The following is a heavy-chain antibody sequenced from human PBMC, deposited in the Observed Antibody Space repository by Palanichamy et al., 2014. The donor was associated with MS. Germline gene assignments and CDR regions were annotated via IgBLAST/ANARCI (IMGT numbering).Heavy chain of an antibody. CDR1: EFTFSTYW. V-gene: IGHV3-7*03. J-gene: IGHJ4*02. D-gene: IGHD1-1*01. Sequence: EVQLVEVWGRAWSSLGGPVRLSCAASEFTFSTYWMTWVRQAPGKGLEWVANINQDGSEKYYVDSVKGRFTISRDNAKNSVYLQISSLRAEDTAVYYCARDKERGDSYSDSWGQGTLVTVSS. CDR3: ARDKERGDSYSDS. CDR2: INQDGSEK.